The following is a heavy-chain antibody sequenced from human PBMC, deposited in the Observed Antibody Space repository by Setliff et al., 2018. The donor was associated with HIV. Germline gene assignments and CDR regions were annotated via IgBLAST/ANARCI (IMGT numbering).Heavy chain of an antibody. CDR2: IYYSGST. CDR3: ARVDCSGTSCYRDSYYYMDV. V-gene: IGHV4-38-2*01. D-gene: IGHD2-2*01. CDR1: GYSISSGYY. J-gene: IGHJ6*03. Sequence: SETLSLTCAVSGYSISSGYYWGWIRQPPGKGLEWIGSIYYSGSTYYNPSLKSRVTISVDTSKNQFSLNLSSVTAADTAVYYCARVDCSGTSCYRDSYYYMDVWGKGTTVTVSS.